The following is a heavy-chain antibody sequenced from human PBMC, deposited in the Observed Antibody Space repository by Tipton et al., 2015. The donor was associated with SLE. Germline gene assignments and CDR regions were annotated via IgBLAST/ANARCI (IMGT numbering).Heavy chain of an antibody. D-gene: IGHD7-27*01. V-gene: IGHV3-30*04. Sequence: SLRLSCAASGFTFGSYAMHWVRQAPGKGLEWVAFVSYDGSRSFYSDSVKGRFTISRDNSRSTLYLQMNSLRAEDTAVYYCARGATGGSFGYWGQGTLVTVSS. CDR1: GFTFGSYA. CDR3: ARGATGGSFGY. J-gene: IGHJ4*02. CDR2: VSYDGSRS.